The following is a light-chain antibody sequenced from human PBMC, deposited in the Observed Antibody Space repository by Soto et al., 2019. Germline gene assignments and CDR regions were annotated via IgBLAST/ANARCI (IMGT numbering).Light chain of an antibody. CDR2: GAS. J-gene: IGKJ1*01. CDR3: QQYGSSPFWT. CDR1: HIVSSNY. V-gene: IGKV3-20*01. Sequence: IVLTQSPYILSLSPVEIATLSCMASHIVSSNYLDWYQQIPCQAPRLLIYGASSRATGIPDRFSGSGSGTDFTLTISRLGPEDFAVYYCQQYGSSPFWTFGQGTKVDIK.